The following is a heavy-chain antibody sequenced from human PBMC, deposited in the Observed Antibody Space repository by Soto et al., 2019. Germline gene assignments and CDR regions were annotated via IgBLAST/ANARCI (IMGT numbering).Heavy chain of an antibody. V-gene: IGHV4-39*02. D-gene: IGHD2-8*02. J-gene: IGHJ4*02. Sequence: SETLSLTCSVSGGSIRGSDDYWGWIRQSPGKGLEYIGSVFYTGSAYYNPSFKSRVSIVADTSTNRFFLNLKSVTATDTGVYYCAKTPTGYYDSWGQGILVTV. CDR2: VFYTGSA. CDR3: AKTPTGYYDS. CDR1: GGSIRGSDDY.